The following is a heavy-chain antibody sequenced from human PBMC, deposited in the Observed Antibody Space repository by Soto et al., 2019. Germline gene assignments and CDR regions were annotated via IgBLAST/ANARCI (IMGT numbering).Heavy chain of an antibody. J-gene: IGHJ3*02. CDR3: ANIPIAAAGTDAFDI. CDR1: GFTFSNYG. D-gene: IGHD6-13*01. V-gene: IGHV3-30*18. Sequence: GGSLRLSCAASGFTFSNYGMHWVRQAPGKGLEWVAVISYDGSNKYYADSVKGRFTISRDNSKNTLYLQMNSLRAEDTAVYYCANIPIAAAGTDAFDIWGQGTMVTVSS. CDR2: ISYDGSNK.